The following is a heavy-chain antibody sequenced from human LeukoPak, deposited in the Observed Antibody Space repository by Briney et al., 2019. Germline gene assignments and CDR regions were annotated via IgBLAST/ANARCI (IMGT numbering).Heavy chain of an antibody. CDR2: INHSGST. CDR3: ARGLGMTTVTTDPYYFDY. J-gene: IGHJ4*02. CDR1: DGSLSVYY. V-gene: IGHV4-34*01. Sequence: SDTLSLTCAVYDGSLSVYYWNWIRQPPVTGLEWIREINHSGSTNYNPSLKSRVTISVDTSKNQFSLKLSSVTAADTAVYYCARGLGMTTVTTDPYYFDYWGQGTLVTVSS. D-gene: IGHD4-17*01.